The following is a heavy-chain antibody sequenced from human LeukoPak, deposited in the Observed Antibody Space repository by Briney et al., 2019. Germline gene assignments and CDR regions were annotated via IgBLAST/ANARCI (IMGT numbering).Heavy chain of an antibody. J-gene: IGHJ4*02. CDR2: ISAYNGNT. D-gene: IGHD4-17*01. V-gene: IGHV1-18*01. CDR3: ASAYGDPYYFDY. CDR1: GGTFSSYA. Sequence: GGPVKVSCKASGGTFSSYAISWVRQAPGQGLEWMGWISAYNGNTNYAQKFQGRVTMTRDTSTSTVYMELSRLRSDDTAAYYCASAYGDPYYFDYWGQGTLVTVSS.